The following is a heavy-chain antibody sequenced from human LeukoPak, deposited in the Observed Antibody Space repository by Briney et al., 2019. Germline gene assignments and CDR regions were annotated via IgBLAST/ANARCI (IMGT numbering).Heavy chain of an antibody. CDR1: GYTFTDYY. CDR3: ARAGYCGGDCYSLNAFDI. CDR2: INPNSDDT. D-gene: IGHD2-21*02. V-gene: IGHV1-2*02. Sequence: ASVKVSCKASGYTFTDYYIHWVRQAPGQGLQWMGWINPNSDDTMYVQNFQGRVTMTRDTSISTAYMELSRLRSDDTAVYYCARAGYCGGDCYSLNAFDIWGQGTMVTVSS. J-gene: IGHJ3*02.